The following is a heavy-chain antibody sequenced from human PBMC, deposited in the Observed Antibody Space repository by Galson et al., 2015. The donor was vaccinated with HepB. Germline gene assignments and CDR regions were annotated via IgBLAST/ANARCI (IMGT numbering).Heavy chain of an antibody. V-gene: IGHV4-39*07. CDR3: SRERELGRGYWYFDL. CDR2: IYYSGST. D-gene: IGHD7-27*01. CDR1: GDSISSNNYF. J-gene: IGHJ2*01. Sequence: ETLSLTCTVSGDSISSNNYFWGWIRQPPGKGLEWIGSIYYSGSTHYNSSLKSRVTILIDTSQNQFSLKLNSVTAADTAVYYCSRERELGRGYWYFDLWGRGTLVTVSS.